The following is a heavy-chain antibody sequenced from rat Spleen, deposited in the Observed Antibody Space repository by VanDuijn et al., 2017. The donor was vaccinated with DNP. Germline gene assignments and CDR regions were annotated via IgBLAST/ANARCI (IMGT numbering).Heavy chain of an antibody. Sequence: EVQLQESGSGLVKPSQSLSLTCSVTGYSITSNYWGWIRKFPGNKMEYIGHISYSGSTNYNPSLKSRISITRDTSQNHFFLHLNSVTTEDTATYYCARWTRYFDYWGQGVMVTVSS. J-gene: IGHJ2*01. CDR2: ISYSGST. CDR3: ARWTRYFDY. CDR1: GYSITSNY. D-gene: IGHD1-7*01. V-gene: IGHV3-1*01.